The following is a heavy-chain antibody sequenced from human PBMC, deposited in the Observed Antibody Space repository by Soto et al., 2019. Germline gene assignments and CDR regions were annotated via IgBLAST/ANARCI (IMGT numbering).Heavy chain of an antibody. V-gene: IGHV4-4*02. D-gene: IGHD2-15*01. CDR2: ILHTGHT. CDR3: ARSPRRVDGKWYLDY. CDR1: GDSFSSSNW. J-gene: IGHJ4*02. Sequence: QVQLQESGPGLVEPSRTLSLTCGVSGDSFSSSNWWTWVRQPPGKGLEWIGDILHTGHTDYSPSLRSRLTISIDSSKKEFSLTLTSVTATDTAIYYCARSPRRVDGKWYLDYWGQGVLVTVSS.